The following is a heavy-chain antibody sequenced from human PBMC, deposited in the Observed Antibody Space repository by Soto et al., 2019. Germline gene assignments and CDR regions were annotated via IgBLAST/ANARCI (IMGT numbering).Heavy chain of an antibody. CDR3: ARSRGGYFDY. Sequence: PSETLSLTCTVSGGSITTYFWTWIRQPPGKGLEWIGYIYHSGSANYNSSLKSRVTISIDTSKNQFSLKLSSVTAADTAVYYCARSRGGYFDYWGQGTLVTVSS. V-gene: IGHV4-59*01. J-gene: IGHJ4*02. CDR2: IYHSGSA. CDR1: GGSITTYF. D-gene: IGHD3-22*01.